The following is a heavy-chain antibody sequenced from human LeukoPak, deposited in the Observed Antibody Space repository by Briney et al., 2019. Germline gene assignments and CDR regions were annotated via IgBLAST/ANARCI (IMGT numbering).Heavy chain of an antibody. D-gene: IGHD4-17*01. CDR1: GFTFSSYA. CDR2: VTSRGVGT. CDR3: GSDPNGDYVGALGY. V-gene: IGHV3-23*01. Sequence: GGSLRLSCTDSGFTFSSYALAWVRQAPGKGLEWVAAVTSRGVGTHYTDSVKGRFTISRDNSKNTIYLQMNSLRAEDTAIYYCGSDPNGDYVGALGYWGRGTLVTVSS. J-gene: IGHJ4*01.